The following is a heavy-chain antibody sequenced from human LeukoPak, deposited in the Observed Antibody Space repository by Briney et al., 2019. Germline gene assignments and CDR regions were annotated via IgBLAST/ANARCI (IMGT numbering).Heavy chain of an antibody. CDR3: AKGRRTGFVDY. V-gene: IGHV3-23*01. D-gene: IGHD1-1*01. Sequence: GGSLRLSCAASGFTFNNYAMSWVRQAPGKGLEWVSVISGSGPTTYYADSVKGRFTVSRDNSKSLLFLQMESLRHDDTGIYYCAKGRRTGFVDYWGQGALVTVSS. CDR1: GFTFNNYA. CDR2: ISGSGPTT. J-gene: IGHJ4*02.